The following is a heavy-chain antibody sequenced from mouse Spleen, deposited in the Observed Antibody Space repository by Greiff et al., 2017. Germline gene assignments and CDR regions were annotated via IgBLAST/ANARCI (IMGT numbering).Heavy chain of an antibody. Sequence: QVQLQQSGPELVKPGASVKISCKASGYAFSSSWMNWVKQRPGKGLEWIGRIYPGDGDTNYNGKFKGKATLTADKSSSTAYMQLSSLTSEDSAVYFCAREGYYGSSPVWYFDVWGAGTTVTVSS. D-gene: IGHD1-1*01. CDR1: GYAFSSSW. CDR2: IYPGDGDT. J-gene: IGHJ1*01. V-gene: IGHV1-82*01. CDR3: AREGYYGSSPVWYFDV.